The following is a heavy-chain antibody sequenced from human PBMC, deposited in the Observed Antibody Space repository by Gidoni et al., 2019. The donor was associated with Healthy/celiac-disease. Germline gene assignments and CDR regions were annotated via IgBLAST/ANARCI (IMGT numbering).Heavy chain of an antibody. V-gene: IGHV1-3*01. Sequence: QVQLVQSGAEVKKPGASVKVSCKASGYTFTSSAMHWVRQAPGQRLEWMGWINAGNGNTKYSQKFQGRVTITRDTSASTAYMELSSLRSEDTAVYYCARDPVRYCSGGSCYPVDYWGQGTLVTVSS. CDR3: ARDPVRYCSGGSCYPVDY. J-gene: IGHJ4*02. CDR1: GYTFTSSA. D-gene: IGHD2-15*01. CDR2: INAGNGNT.